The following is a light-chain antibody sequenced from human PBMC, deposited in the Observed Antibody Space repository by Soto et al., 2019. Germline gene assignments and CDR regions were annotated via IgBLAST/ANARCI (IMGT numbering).Light chain of an antibody. CDR3: QQYNNYPLT. CDR2: DAS. J-gene: IGKJ4*01. V-gene: IGKV1-5*01. Sequence: DIQMTQSPFTLSASVGARVTITCRASQSISNWLAWYHQTPGKAPKLLIFDASSLQSGVPSRFSGSGSGTEFTLTITSLQADDFGTYFCQQYNNYPLTFGGGTKVDIK. CDR1: QSISNW.